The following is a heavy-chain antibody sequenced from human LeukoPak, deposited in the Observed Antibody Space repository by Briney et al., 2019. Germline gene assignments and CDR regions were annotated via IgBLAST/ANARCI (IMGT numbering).Heavy chain of an antibody. J-gene: IGHJ4*02. V-gene: IGHV1-18*01. CDR3: ARGGVGLRGWELLHSNDY. Sequence: GASVKVSCKASGGTFSSYAINWVRQAPGQGLEWMGWINPFSDNRNYAQNLQGRVTMTTDTSTSTAYMQLRSLRSDDTALYYCARGGVGLRGWELLHSNDYWGQGTLVTVSS. CDR2: INPFSDNR. D-gene: IGHD1-26*01. CDR1: GGTFSSYA.